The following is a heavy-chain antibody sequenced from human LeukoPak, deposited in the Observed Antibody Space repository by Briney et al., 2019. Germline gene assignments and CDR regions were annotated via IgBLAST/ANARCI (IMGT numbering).Heavy chain of an antibody. CDR3: ARSPAMVRGVLSSLDY. J-gene: IGHJ4*02. D-gene: IGHD3-10*01. Sequence: GESLKISCKGSGYSFTSYWIGWVRQMPGKSLEWMGIIYPGDSDTRYSPSFQGQVTISADKSISTAYLQWSSLKASDTAMYYCARSPAMVRGVLSSLDYWGQGTLVTVSS. V-gene: IGHV5-51*01. CDR1: GYSFTSYW. CDR2: IYPGDSDT.